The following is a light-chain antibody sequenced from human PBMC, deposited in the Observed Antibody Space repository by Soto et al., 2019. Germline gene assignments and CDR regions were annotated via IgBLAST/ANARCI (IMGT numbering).Light chain of an antibody. CDR2: ANS. Sequence: QAVVTQPPSVSGAPGQRVTISCTGSSSNIGTRYDVHWYQQLPGTAPKLLIYANSNRPSGVPDRFSGSKSGTSASLAITGLQAEDEADYYCQSYDSSLSGVVFGGGTKLTVL. CDR1: SSNIGTRYD. J-gene: IGLJ2*01. V-gene: IGLV1-40*01. CDR3: QSYDSSLSGVV.